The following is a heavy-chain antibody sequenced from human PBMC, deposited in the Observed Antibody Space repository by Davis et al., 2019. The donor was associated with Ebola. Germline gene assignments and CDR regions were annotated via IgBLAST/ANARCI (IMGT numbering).Heavy chain of an antibody. V-gene: IGHV1-2*06. CDR3: ARGLSIAARPNNWFDP. J-gene: IGHJ5*02. CDR1: GYTFTAHY. Sequence: ASVKVSCKASGYTFTAHYIQWVRQAPGQGLEWMGRINPNSGGTNYAQKFQGRVTMTRDTSISTAYMELSRLRSDDTAVYYCARGLSIAARPNNWFDPWGQGTLVTVSS. CDR2: INPNSGGT. D-gene: IGHD6-6*01.